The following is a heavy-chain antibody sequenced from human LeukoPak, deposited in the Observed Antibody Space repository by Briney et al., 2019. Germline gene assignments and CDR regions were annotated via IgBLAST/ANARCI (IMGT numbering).Heavy chain of an antibody. CDR2: IYYSGST. J-gene: IGHJ4*02. V-gene: IGHV4-59*01. D-gene: IGHD6-13*01. Sequence: SETLSLTCTVSGGSISTYYWSWIRQPPGKGLEWIGYIYYSGSTNYDPSLKSRVTISVDTSKNQFSLKLTSVTAADTALYYCARSRGYFDYWGQGTLVTVSS. CDR1: GGSISTYY. CDR3: ARSRGYFDY.